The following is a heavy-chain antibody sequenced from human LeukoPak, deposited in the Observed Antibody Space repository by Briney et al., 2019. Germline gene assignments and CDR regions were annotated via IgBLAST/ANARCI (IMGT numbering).Heavy chain of an antibody. J-gene: IGHJ4*02. V-gene: IGHV3-30*02. CDR1: GFTFSDLY. CDR3: AAVDNRVGFDC. D-gene: IGHD1-14*01. Sequence: PGGSLRLSCAASGFTFSDLYMHCFLQAPAKELQWVAFIRYDGSTRSYADSVKGRFTISRDNSKNTLYLQMSGLRVDDTALYYCAAVDNRVGFDCWGQGTLVTVSS. CDR2: IRYDGSTR.